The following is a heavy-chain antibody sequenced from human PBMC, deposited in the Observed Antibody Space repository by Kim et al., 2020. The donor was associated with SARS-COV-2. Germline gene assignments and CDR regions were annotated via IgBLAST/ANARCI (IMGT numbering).Heavy chain of an antibody. V-gene: IGHV3-30*02. D-gene: IGHD2-2*02. CDR3: AKDPRYQLLYHYYGMDV. J-gene: IGHJ6*02. Sequence: VKGRFTISRDNSKNTLYLQMNSLRAEDTAVYYCAKDPRYQLLYHYYGMDVWGQGTTVTVSS.